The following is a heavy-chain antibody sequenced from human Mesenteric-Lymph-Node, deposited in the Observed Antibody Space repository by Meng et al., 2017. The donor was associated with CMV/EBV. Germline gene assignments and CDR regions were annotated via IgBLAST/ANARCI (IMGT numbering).Heavy chain of an antibody. CDR1: GFPFSTYW. CDR3: ARPRNGYDL. J-gene: IGHJ5*02. Sequence: RLSCVASGFPFSTYWMHWVRQAPGKGLVWVSRVSSDGSTANYVDSVKGRFTIFRDNAKSTLYLQMNSLRVEDMGVYYCARPRNGYDLWGQGTLVTVSS. V-gene: IGHV3-74*01. CDR2: VSSDGSTA.